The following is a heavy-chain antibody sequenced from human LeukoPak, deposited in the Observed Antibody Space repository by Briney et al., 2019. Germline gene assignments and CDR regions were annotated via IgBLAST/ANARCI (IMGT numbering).Heavy chain of an antibody. Sequence: GASVKVSCKASGYTFTSYGISWVRQAPGQGLEWMGWISAYNGNTNYAQKLQGRVTMTTDTSTSTAYMELRSLRSDDTAVYYCARGGPTANFGVVPVFDYWGQGTLVTVSS. CDR1: GYTFTSYG. D-gene: IGHD3-3*01. V-gene: IGHV1-18*01. J-gene: IGHJ4*02. CDR2: ISAYNGNT. CDR3: ARGGPTANFGVVPVFDY.